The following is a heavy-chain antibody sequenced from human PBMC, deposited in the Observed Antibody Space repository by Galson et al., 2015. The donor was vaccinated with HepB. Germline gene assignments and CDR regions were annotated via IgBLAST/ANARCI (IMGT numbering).Heavy chain of an antibody. CDR1: GYTLTELS. V-gene: IGHV1-24*01. CDR2: FDPEDGET. CDR3: ATDPPGEWELLD. J-gene: IGHJ4*02. D-gene: IGHD1-26*01. Sequence: SVKVSCKVSGYTLTELSMHWVRQAPGKGLEWMGGFDPEDGETIYAQKFQGRVTMTEDTSTDTAYMELSSLRSEDTAVYYCATDPPGEWELLDWGQGTLVTVSS.